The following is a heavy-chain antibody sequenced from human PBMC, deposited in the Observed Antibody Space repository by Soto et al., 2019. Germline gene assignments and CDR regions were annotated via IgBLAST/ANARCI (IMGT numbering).Heavy chain of an antibody. CDR2: ISSSSSYI. CDR3: ARGGGYCSSTSCLVDY. Sequence: EVQLVESGGGLVKPGGSLRLSCAASGFTFSSYSMNWVRQAPGKGLEWVSSISSSSSYIYYADSVKGRFTISRDNAKKSMYLQMNSLRAEDTAVYYCARGGGYCSSTSCLVDYWGQGTLVTVSS. CDR1: GFTFSSYS. D-gene: IGHD2-2*01. V-gene: IGHV3-21*01. J-gene: IGHJ4*02.